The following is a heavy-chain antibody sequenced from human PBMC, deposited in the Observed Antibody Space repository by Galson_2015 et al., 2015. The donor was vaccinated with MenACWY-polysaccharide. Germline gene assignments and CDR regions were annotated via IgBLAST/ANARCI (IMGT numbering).Heavy chain of an antibody. CDR2: IKQDGSEK. Sequence: SLRLSCAASGFTFSGFWMSWVRQAPGKGLEWVANIKQDGSEKYYVDSVKGRFTISRDNAKNSLYLQMNSLRTEDTAVYYCARYRDSSGRRFDYWGQGTLFTVSS. J-gene: IGHJ4*02. CDR3: ARYRDSSGRRFDY. CDR1: GFTFSGFW. D-gene: IGHD6-19*01. V-gene: IGHV3-7*01.